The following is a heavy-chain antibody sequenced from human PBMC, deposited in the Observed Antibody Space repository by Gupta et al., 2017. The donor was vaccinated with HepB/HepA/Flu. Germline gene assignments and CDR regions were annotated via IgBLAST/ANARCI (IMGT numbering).Heavy chain of an antibody. D-gene: IGHD2-2*01. CDR1: GGSISSSSYY. Sequence: QLQLQESGPGLVKPSETLSLTCTVSGGSISSSSYYWGWIRQPPGKGLEWIGSIYYSGSTYYNPSLKSRVTISVDTSKNQFSLKLSSVTAADTAVYYCARHQVGGVPAARYYMDVWGKGTTVTVSS. V-gene: IGHV4-39*01. CDR2: IYYSGST. CDR3: ARHQVGGVPAARYYMDV. J-gene: IGHJ6*03.